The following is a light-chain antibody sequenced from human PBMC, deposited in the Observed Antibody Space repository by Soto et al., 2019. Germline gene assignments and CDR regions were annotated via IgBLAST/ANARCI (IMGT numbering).Light chain of an antibody. Sequence: QSALTQPASVSGSPGQSITISCTGTSSDVAYYNHVSWYQQHPGKAPKLLIYEVNNRPSGVSHRFSGSKSGNTASLTISGLQAEDEADYYCSSYTSISTPYVFGTGTKVTVL. CDR1: SSDVAYYNH. CDR3: SSYTSISTPYV. V-gene: IGLV2-14*01. CDR2: EVN. J-gene: IGLJ1*01.